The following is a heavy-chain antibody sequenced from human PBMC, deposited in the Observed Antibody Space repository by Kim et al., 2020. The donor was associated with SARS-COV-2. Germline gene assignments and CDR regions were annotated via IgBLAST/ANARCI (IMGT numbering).Heavy chain of an antibody. Sequence: KRYSPSLKSRLTITKDTSKNQVVLTMTNMDPVDTATYYCAHRLHRTWFDPWGQGTLVTVSS. J-gene: IGHJ5*02. CDR2: K. V-gene: IGHV2-5*01. CDR3: AHRLHRTWFDP.